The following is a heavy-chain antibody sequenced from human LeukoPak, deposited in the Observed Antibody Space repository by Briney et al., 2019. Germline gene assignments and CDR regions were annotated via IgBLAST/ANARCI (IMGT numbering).Heavy chain of an antibody. CDR1: GDSISSSSYY. CDR3: ARGDDYKSTLFDY. J-gene: IGHJ4*02. D-gene: IGHD5-12*01. Sequence: SETLSLTCTVSGDSISSSSYYWNWIRQPPGKGLEWIGYISYSGTTNYNPSLKSRVTISVDTSKKQFSLKLTSATAADTAVYYCARGDDYKSTLFDYWGQGTLVTVSS. CDR2: ISYSGTT. V-gene: IGHV4-61*01.